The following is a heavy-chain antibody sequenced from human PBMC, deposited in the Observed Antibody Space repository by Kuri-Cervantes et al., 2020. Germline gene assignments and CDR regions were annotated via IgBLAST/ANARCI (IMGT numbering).Heavy chain of an antibody. CDR3: ARGGRGDYEETPNWFDP. D-gene: IGHD4-17*01. J-gene: IGHJ5*02. Sequence: SVKVSCKASGYTFTSYGISWVRQAPGQGLEWMGWISAYNGNTNYAQKLQGRVTMTTDTSTSTAYLELRSLRSDDTAVYYCARGGRGDYEETPNWFDPWGQGTLVTVSS. CDR2: ISAYNGNT. CDR1: GYTFTSYG. V-gene: IGHV1-18*01.